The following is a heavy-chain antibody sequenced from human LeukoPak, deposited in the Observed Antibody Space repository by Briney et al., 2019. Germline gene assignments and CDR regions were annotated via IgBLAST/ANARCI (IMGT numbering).Heavy chain of an antibody. Sequence: GASVKVSCKVSGYTLTELSLHWVRQAPGKGLEWMGGFDPEDGETIYAQKFQGRVIMTEDTSTDTAYMELSSLRSEDTAVYYCATNSLRFLEWLPSRYYYMDVWGKGTTVTVS. CDR2: FDPEDGET. J-gene: IGHJ6*03. V-gene: IGHV1-24*01. D-gene: IGHD3-3*01. CDR1: GYTLTELS. CDR3: ATNSLRFLEWLPSRYYYMDV.